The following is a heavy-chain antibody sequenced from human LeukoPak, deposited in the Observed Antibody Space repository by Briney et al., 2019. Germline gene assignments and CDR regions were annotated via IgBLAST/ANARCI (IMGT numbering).Heavy chain of an antibody. Sequence: GGSLRLSCAASGFTFSDYYMSWIRQAPGKGLEWVSYISSSGSTIYYADSVKGRFTISRDNAKNSLYLQMNSLRAEDTAVYYCGRDPNGDYIGAFDMWGQGTVVTVSS. D-gene: IGHD4-17*01. CDR2: ISSSGSTI. J-gene: IGHJ3*02. CDR3: GRDPNGDYIGAFDM. CDR1: GFTFSDYY. V-gene: IGHV3-11*01.